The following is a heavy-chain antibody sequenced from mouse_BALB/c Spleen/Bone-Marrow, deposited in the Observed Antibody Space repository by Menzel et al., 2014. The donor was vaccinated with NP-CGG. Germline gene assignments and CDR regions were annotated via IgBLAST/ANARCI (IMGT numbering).Heavy chain of an antibody. CDR2: IDISDSYT. Sequence: QVQLQQSGAELVMPGASVKMSCKASGHTFTDHWMHWVKQRPGQGLEWIGAIDISDSYTTYNQKFEGKATLTVDESSSTAYVQLSRLTSEDSAVYYCARGGANVDYWGQGTTLTVSS. J-gene: IGHJ2*01. CDR3: ARGGANVDY. V-gene: IGHV1-69*01. CDR1: GHTFTDHW.